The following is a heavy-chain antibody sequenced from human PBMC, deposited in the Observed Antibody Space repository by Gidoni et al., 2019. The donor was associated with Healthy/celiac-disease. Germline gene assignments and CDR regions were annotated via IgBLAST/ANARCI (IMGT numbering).Heavy chain of an antibody. CDR3: ARDLIVLWFGELGGLDY. J-gene: IGHJ4*02. D-gene: IGHD3-10*01. Sequence: DGLEWIGSIYYSGSTYYNPSLKSRVTISVDTSKNQFYLKLSSVTAADTAVYYCARDLIVLWFGELGGLDYWGQGTLVTVSS. CDR2: IYYSGST. V-gene: IGHV4-39*07.